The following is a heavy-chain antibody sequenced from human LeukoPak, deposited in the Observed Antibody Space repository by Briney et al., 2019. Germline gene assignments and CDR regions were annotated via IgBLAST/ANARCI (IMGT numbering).Heavy chain of an antibody. Sequence: SETLSLTCTVSGGSVSSHQWSWIRQPPGKGLEWIGYVYYSGSTNYNPSLKSRFTKSIDTSNNRFSLMLSSVTAADTAVYYCARGVLTTVSYYMDVWGKGTTVTVSS. D-gene: IGHD4-11*01. J-gene: IGHJ6*03. CDR1: GGSVSSHQ. CDR2: VYYSGST. V-gene: IGHV4-59*02. CDR3: ARGVLTTVSYYMDV.